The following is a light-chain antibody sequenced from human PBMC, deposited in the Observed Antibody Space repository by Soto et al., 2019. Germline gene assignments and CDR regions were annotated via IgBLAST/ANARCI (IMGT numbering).Light chain of an antibody. V-gene: IGKV3D-20*02. CDR1: QSVSSSY. J-gene: IGKJ1*01. CDR2: DAS. CDR3: QQRSNWPRT. Sequence: EILFTQSPFTLSLSPGERATLSCMASQSVSSSYLAWYQQKPGQAPRLLIYDASKRATGIPDRFSGSGSGTDFTLTISSLQPEDFAVYYCQQRSNWPRTFGQGTKVDIK.